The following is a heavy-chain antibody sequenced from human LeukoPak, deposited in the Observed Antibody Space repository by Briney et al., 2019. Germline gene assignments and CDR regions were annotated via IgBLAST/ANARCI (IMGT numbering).Heavy chain of an antibody. V-gene: IGHV6-1*01. CDR2: TYYRSTWYN. D-gene: IGHD3/OR15-3a*01. CDR3: GFGLRVFDL. CDR1: GDSVSSNSVA. Sequence: SQTLSLTCAISGDSVSSNSVAWNWIRQSPSRGLEWLGRTYYRSTWYNDYAVSVRGRITVNPDTSKNQFSLHLNSVTPEDTAVYYCGFGLRVFDLWGRGTLVTVSS. J-gene: IGHJ2*01.